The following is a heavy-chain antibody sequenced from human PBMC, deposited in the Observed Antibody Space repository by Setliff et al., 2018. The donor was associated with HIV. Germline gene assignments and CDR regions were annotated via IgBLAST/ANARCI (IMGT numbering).Heavy chain of an antibody. CDR1: GFSLSNARMG. CDR2: IFSNDEK. V-gene: IGHV2-26*01. Sequence: SGPTLVNPTETLTLTCTVSGFSLSNARMGVSWIRQPPGKALEWLAHIFSNDEKSYSTSLKSRLTISKDTFRHQVVLTMTNMAPVDTGTYYCAHSRMGVSGWPVFDSWGQGTLVTVS. J-gene: IGHJ4*02. D-gene: IGHD3-16*01. CDR3: AHSRMGVSGWPVFDS.